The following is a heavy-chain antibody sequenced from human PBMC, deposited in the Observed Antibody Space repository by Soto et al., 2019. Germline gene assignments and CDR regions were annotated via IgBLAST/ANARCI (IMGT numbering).Heavy chain of an antibody. D-gene: IGHD1-1*01. V-gene: IGHV1-18*01. CDR3: ARGRYGDY. Sequence: QVHLVQSGAEVKKPGASVKVSCKGSGYTFTSYGITSVRQAPGQGLEWMGWISAHNGNTNYAQKPQGRVTVTRDTSTTTAYMELRTLRSDATAVYSCARGRYGDYWGQGALVTVSS. CDR1: GYTFTSYG. CDR2: ISAHNGNT. J-gene: IGHJ4*02.